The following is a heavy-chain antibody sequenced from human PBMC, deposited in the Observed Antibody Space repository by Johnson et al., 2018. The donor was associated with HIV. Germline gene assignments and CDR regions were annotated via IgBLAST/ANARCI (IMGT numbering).Heavy chain of an antibody. Sequence: DVQLVESGGGLVQPGGSLRLSCAASGFTFSNYDMHWVRQGTGKGLEWVSGIGNAGDTYYPGSVKGRFTISRENAKNSLYLQMNSLRAGDTAVYYCARDSYYYDSSGYYYHAFDIWGQGTMVTVSS. D-gene: IGHD3-22*01. CDR1: GFTFSNYD. CDR2: IGNAGDT. J-gene: IGHJ3*02. V-gene: IGHV3-13*01. CDR3: ARDSYYYDSSGYYYHAFDI.